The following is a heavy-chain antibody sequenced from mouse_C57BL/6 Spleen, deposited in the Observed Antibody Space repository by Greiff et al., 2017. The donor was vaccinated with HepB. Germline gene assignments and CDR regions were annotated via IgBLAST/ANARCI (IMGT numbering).Heavy chain of an antibody. CDR1: GYAFSSSW. Sequence: QVQLQQSGPELVKPGASVKISCKASGYAFSSSWMNWVKQRPGKGLEWIGRIYPGDGDTNYNGKFKGKATLTADKSSSTAYMQLSSLTSEDSAVYFCTILLRYPLVWGTGTTVTVSS. CDR2: IYPGDGDT. V-gene: IGHV1-82*01. D-gene: IGHD1-1*01. CDR3: TILLRYPLV. J-gene: IGHJ1*03.